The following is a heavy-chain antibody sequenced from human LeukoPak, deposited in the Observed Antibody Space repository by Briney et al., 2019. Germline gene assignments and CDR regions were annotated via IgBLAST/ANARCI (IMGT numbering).Heavy chain of an antibody. CDR2: ISRSGGTT. CDR3: AKRGGTESFYYYYYMDV. Sequence: TGGSLRLSCAAPGFTFSSYDMTWVRQTPGKGLEWVALISRSGGTTYYADSVKGRFTISRDNSKNTLYLQMNSLRAEDTAEYYCAKRGGTESFYYYYYMDVWGKGTTVTVSS. J-gene: IGHJ6*03. V-gene: IGHV3-23*01. D-gene: IGHD2-15*01. CDR1: GFTFSSYD.